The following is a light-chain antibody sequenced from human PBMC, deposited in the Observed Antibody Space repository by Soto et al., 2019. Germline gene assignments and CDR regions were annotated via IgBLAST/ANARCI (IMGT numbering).Light chain of an antibody. CDR3: QEYDNWPLWT. CDR2: GAS. V-gene: IGKV3-15*01. Sequence: ETVMTQSPATLPVSPGERATLSCRASQSVRSNLAWYQQKPGQAPRRLIYGASARATGVPARFSGSGSGTAFTLTINGLQSEDFALYYCQEYDNWPLWTFGQGTKVEVK. J-gene: IGKJ1*01. CDR1: QSVRSN.